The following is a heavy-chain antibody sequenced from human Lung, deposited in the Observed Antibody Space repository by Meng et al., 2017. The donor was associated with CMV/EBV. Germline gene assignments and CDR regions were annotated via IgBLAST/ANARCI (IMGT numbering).Heavy chain of an antibody. CDR1: GLTFSNYE. CDR2: ISSSDNSI. D-gene: IGHD2-2*02. Sequence: GESXKISCTVSGLTFSNYEMNWVRQAPGKGLEWVSFISSSDNSIYYADSVQGRFTISRDNAKNSLYLQMNSLRAEDTAVYYCASVHCSVTSCYTWEFWGQGTLVTVSS. V-gene: IGHV3-48*03. CDR3: ASVHCSVTSCYTWEF. J-gene: IGHJ1*01.